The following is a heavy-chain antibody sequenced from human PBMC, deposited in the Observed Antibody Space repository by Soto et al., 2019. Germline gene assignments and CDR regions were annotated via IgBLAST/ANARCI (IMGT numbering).Heavy chain of an antibody. CDR3: ARQRTSVVTQAYFDV. J-gene: IGHJ4*02. Sequence: SETLSLTCTVTGDSISSRIYYWGWIRHPPGKGLEWIGSIYYSGSTYNNPSLRSRVSMSIDTSKDQFSLKLKSVTAADTALYFCARQRTSVVTQAYFDVWGQGAMVTVSS. D-gene: IGHD2-21*02. CDR1: GDSISSRIYY. CDR2: IYYSGST. V-gene: IGHV4-39*01.